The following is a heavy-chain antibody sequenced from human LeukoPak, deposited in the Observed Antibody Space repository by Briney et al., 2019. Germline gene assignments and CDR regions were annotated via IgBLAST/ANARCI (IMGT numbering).Heavy chain of an antibody. CDR1: GGSFSGYY. CDR3: AREIFDRSSDY. CDR2: INHSGST. J-gene: IGHJ4*02. V-gene: IGHV4-34*01. Sequence: PSETLSLTCAVYGGSFSGYYWSWIRQPPGKGLEWIGEINHSGSTNYNPSLKSRVTISVDTSKNQFSLKLSSVTAADTAVYYCAREIFDRSSDYWGQGTLVTVSS. D-gene: IGHD2-15*01.